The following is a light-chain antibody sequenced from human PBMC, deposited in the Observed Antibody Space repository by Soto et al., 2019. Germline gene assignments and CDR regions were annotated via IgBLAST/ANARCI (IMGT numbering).Light chain of an antibody. CDR1: QGISSW. J-gene: IGKJ4*02. CDR2: TAS. V-gene: IGKV1-5*03. CDR3: QQYNSYSLT. Sequence: DIRMTQSPSTLSASIGDRVTITCRASQGISSWLAWYQQKPGKAPKLLIYTASTLQSGVPSRFSGSGSGTEFTLTISCLQPEDFATYYCQQYNSYSLTFGRGTKVEIK.